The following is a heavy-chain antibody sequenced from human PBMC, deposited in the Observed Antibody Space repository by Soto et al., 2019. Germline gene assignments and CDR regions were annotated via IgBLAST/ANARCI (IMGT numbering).Heavy chain of an antibody. V-gene: IGHV4-34*01. CDR2: INHSGST. CDR3: ARGGVTGSNWFHP. D-gene: IGHD5-18*01. CDR1: GGSFSGYY. J-gene: IGHJ5*02. Sequence: SETLSLTCAVYGGSFSGYYWSWIRQPPGKGLEWIGEINHSGSTNYNPSLKSRVTISVDTSKNQFSLKLSSVTAADTAVYYCARGGVTGSNWFHPWGQATVGTVS.